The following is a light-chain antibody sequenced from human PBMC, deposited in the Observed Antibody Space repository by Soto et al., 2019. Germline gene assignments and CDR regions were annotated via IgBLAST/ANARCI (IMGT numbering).Light chain of an antibody. CDR2: GDN. Sequence: QSVLTQPPSASGTPGQRVTISCSGSATNIGTNTVHWYQQLPGMAPKLLIYGDNQRPSGVPDRFSASKSGTSASLAISGLQSEDEADYYCAAWDDSLNGPYVYGTGTKVTVL. CDR3: AAWDDSLNGPYV. V-gene: IGLV1-44*01. J-gene: IGLJ1*01. CDR1: ATNIGTNT.